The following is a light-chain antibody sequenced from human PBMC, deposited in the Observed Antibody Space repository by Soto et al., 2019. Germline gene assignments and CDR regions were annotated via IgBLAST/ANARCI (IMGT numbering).Light chain of an antibody. CDR1: QGISSR. CDR3: QQSNSFPLT. CDR2: AAS. Sequence: DLPMTQSPSSVSASVGDRVTITCRTSQGISSRLAWYQQKPGKAPNLLIYAASSLQSGVPSRFSGSGSETDFTLTIGSLQPEDFATYYCQQSNSFPLTFGGVTKVEIK. V-gene: IGKV1-12*01. J-gene: IGKJ4*01.